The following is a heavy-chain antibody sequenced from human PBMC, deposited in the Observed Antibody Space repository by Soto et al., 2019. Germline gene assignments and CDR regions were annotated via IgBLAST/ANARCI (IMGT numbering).Heavy chain of an antibody. D-gene: IGHD2-2*01. CDR3: ARDTGGHYCTSTSCLYFFDH. Sequence: EVQLLESGGALVQPGGSLRLSCAASGFTFSNHAMNWVRQAPGKGLEWVSTISDSGSTYYADSVKGRFTISRDNSKDSLYLQRNSLRAADAAVYYCARDTGGHYCTSTSCLYFFDHWGQGTLVIVSS. CDR2: ISDSGST. V-gene: IGHV3-23*01. CDR1: GFTFSNHA. J-gene: IGHJ4*02.